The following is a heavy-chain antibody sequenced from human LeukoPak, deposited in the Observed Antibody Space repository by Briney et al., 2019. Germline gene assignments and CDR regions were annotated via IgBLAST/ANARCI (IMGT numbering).Heavy chain of an antibody. CDR1: GGSISSYY. D-gene: IGHD1-26*01. J-gene: IGHJ5*02. CDR2: VYYTGST. CDR3: ARGQGATVPQVGKNWFDP. V-gene: IGHV4-59*12. Sequence: SETLSLTCTVSGGSISSYYWSWVRQPPGKGLEWIGFVYYTGSTNYSPSLKSRVILSVDTSKNQFSLKLISVTVADTAIYYCARGQGATVPQVGKNWFDPWGQGTRVTVSS.